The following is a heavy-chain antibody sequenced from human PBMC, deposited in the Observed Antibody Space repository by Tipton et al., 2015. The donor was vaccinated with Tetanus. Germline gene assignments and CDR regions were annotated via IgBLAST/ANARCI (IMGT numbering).Heavy chain of an antibody. Sequence: SLRLSCAASGFTFSSYGMHWVRQAPGKGLEWVAVIWYDGSNKYYADSVKGRFTISRDNSKNTLYLQMNSLRAEDTAVYYCARGTSRIVYYFDYWGQGTLVTASS. J-gene: IGHJ4*02. V-gene: IGHV3-33*01. D-gene: IGHD2-21*01. CDR2: IWYDGSNK. CDR1: GFTFSSYG. CDR3: ARGTSRIVYYFDY.